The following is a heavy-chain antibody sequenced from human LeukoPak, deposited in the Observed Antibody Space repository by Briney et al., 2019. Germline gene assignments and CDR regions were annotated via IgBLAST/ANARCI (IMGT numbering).Heavy chain of an antibody. CDR3: ARPKTETGYDAFDI. CDR1: GYSYNSYW. D-gene: IGHD2-15*01. V-gene: IGHV5-51*01. J-gene: IGHJ3*02. CDR2: IYLADSNA. Sequence: GESLKISCKGSGYSYNSYWIGWVRQMPGKGLEWMGIIYLADSNARYSPSFQGQVSFSADRSINTAYLQWRSLRASDTAMYYCARPKTETGYDAFDIWGQGTMVTVSS.